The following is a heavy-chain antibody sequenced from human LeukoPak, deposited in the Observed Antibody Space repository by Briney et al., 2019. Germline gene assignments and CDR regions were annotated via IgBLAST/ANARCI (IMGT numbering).Heavy chain of an antibody. V-gene: IGHV4-61*09. D-gene: IGHD6-13*01. Sequence: TLSLTCTVSVGSISSGNYYYSWIRQSAGKGMEWIGNIYMSGSTRYNPSLMSRVAMSVDTSKNQFSLKISSATAADTAVYYCARDWGIAAATPYYFDHWGQGILVTVSS. J-gene: IGHJ4*02. CDR1: VGSISSGNYY. CDR3: ARDWGIAAATPYYFDH. CDR2: IYMSGST.